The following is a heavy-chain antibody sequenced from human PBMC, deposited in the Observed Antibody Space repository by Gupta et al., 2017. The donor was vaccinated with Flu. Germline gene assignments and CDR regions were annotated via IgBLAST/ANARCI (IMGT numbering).Heavy chain of an antibody. Sequence: EVQLVESGGGLVKPGGSLRLSCVASGFTFSNGWMSWVRQAPGKGLEWVGRIKSKIDGGTTDYAAPVKGRFTISRDDSKNTLYLQMNSLKTEDAAVYYCTTEYYYDNSGLFDYWGQGTLVTVSS. V-gene: IGHV3-15*01. CDR3: TTEYYYDNSGLFDY. D-gene: IGHD3-22*01. CDR1: GFTFSNGW. CDR2: IKSKIDGGTT. J-gene: IGHJ4*02.